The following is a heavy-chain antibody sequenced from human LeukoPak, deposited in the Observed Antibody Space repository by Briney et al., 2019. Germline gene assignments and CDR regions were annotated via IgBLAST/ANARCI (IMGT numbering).Heavy chain of an antibody. D-gene: IGHD6-13*01. J-gene: IGHJ4*02. V-gene: IGHV3-7*01. CDR3: ARDGTPRSSCLDY. CDR2: IKQDGSEK. Sequence: GGSLRLSCAASGFTFSSYWMSWVRQAPGKGLEWVANIKQDGSEKYYVDSVKGRFTISRDNAKNSLYLQMNSLRAEDTAVYYCARDGTPRSSCLDYWGQGTLVTVSS. CDR1: GFTFSSYW.